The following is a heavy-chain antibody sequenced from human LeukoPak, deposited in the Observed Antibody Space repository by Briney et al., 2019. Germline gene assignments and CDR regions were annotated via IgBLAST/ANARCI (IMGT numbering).Heavy chain of an antibody. Sequence: GRSLRLSCAASGFTFSSYGMHWVRQAPGKGLEWVAVISYDGSNKYYADSVKGRFTISRDNSKNTLYLQMNSLRAEDTAVYYCAKENPPLRYPGGGHYFDYWGQGTLVTVSS. V-gene: IGHV3-30*18. CDR2: ISYDGSNK. D-gene: IGHD3-9*01. CDR1: GFTFSSYG. CDR3: AKENPPLRYPGGGHYFDY. J-gene: IGHJ4*02.